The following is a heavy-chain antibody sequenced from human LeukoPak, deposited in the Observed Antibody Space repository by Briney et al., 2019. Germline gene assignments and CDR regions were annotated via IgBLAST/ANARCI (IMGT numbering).Heavy chain of an antibody. D-gene: IGHD1-26*01. J-gene: IGHJ3*02. Sequence: SETLSLTCTVSGGSIRSYYWSWIRQPPGKGLEWIGYIYYSGSTNYNPSLKSRVTISVDTSKDQFSLKLSSVTAADTAVYYCARHAEGRWELLPPSYAFDIWGQGTMVTVSS. CDR3: ARHAEGRWELLPPSYAFDI. CDR2: IYYSGST. CDR1: GGSIRSYY. V-gene: IGHV4-59*08.